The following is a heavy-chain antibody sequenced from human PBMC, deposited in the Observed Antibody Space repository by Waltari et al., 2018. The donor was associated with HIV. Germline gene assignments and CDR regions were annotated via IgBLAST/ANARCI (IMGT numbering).Heavy chain of an antibody. D-gene: IGHD1-26*01. J-gene: IGHJ2*01. CDR2: IYYTGRA. CDR3: ARHALRVGAAYGNFDL. Sequence: QLQLQESGPGLVKPSETLSLTCTVPGGPVSSSSYFWAWIRQPPGKGLEWVGRIYYTGRAYYNPSLKSRVTISVDTSKNQFSLKVTSVTAADTAVYYCARHALRVGAAYGNFDLWGRGTLVTVSS. CDR1: GGPVSSSSYF. V-gene: IGHV4-39*01.